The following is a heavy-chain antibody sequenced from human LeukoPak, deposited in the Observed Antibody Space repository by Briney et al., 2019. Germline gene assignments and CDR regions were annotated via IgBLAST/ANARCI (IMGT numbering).Heavy chain of an antibody. D-gene: IGHD2-2*01. Sequence: GGSLRLSCAASGFTFSSYSMNWVRQAPGKGLEWVSAISGSGGSTYYADSVKGRFTISRDNSKNTLYLQMNSLRAEDTAVYYCAKGRGKGPAAVDYWGQGTLVTVSS. J-gene: IGHJ4*02. CDR3: AKGRGKGPAAVDY. CDR1: GFTFSSYS. CDR2: ISGSGGST. V-gene: IGHV3-23*01.